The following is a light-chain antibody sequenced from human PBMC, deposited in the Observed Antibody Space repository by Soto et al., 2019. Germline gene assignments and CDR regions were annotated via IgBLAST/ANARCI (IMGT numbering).Light chain of an antibody. CDR2: EVS. CDR1: SSDVGGYNY. V-gene: IGLV2-14*01. Sequence: QSVLTQPASVSGSPGQSITISCTGTSSDVGGYNYVSWYQQYPGKAPKLMIYEVSNRPSGVSNRFSGSKSGNTASLTITGLQAGDEDAYYCCSYTSSDTPVVFGGGTKLTVL. J-gene: IGLJ2*01. CDR3: CSYTSSDTPVV.